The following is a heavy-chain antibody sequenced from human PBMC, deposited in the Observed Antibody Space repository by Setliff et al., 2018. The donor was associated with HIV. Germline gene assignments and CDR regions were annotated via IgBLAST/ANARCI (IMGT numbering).Heavy chain of an antibody. V-gene: IGHV3-33*01. Sequence: GSLRLSCVASGFTFSNYAMHWVRQAPGKGLEWVALIWYDGSDQYYADSVKGRFTISRDSSKNTLYLQMNSLRAEDTAVYYCVRDRGMATKRGFDSWGQGTLVTVSS. D-gene: IGHD5-12*01. J-gene: IGHJ4*02. CDR1: GFTFSNYA. CDR2: IWYDGSDQ. CDR3: VRDRGMATKRGFDS.